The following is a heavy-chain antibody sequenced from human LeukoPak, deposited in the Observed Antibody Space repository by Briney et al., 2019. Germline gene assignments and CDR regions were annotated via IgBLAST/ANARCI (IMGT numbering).Heavy chain of an antibody. CDR2: ISSSSSYI. CDR3: AKGWVYSSAWYYFDY. V-gene: IGHV3-21*04. J-gene: IGHJ4*02. CDR1: GFTFSSYS. D-gene: IGHD6-19*01. Sequence: GGSLRLSCAASGFTFSSYSMNWVRQAPGKGLEWVSSISSSSSYIYYADSVKGRFTISRDNAKNSLYLQMNSLRAEDTAVYYCAKGWVYSSAWYYFDYWGQGTLVTVSS.